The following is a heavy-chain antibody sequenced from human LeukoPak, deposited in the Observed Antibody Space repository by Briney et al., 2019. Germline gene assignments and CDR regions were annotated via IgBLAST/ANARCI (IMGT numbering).Heavy chain of an antibody. D-gene: IGHD6-19*01. J-gene: IGHJ4*02. V-gene: IGHV4-59*08. Sequence: SETPSLTCTVSGGSISSYYWSWIRQPPGKGLEWIGYIYYSGSTNYNPSLKSRVTISVDTSKNQFSLKLSSVTAADTAVYYCARLPSGRSPIDFWGQGTLVTVSS. CDR1: GGSISSYY. CDR2: IYYSGST. CDR3: ARLPSGRSPIDF.